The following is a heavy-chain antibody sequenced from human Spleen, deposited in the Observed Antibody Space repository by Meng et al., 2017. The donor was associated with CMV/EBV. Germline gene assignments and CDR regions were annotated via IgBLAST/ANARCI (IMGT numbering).Heavy chain of an antibody. Sequence: GGSLRLSCATSGFTFSSYSMNWVRQAPGKGLEWVSVIYSGGSTYYADSVKGRFTISRDNSKYTLYLQMNSLRAEDTAVFYCARVPRAGSARTYYYYGMDVWGQGTTVTVSS. J-gene: IGHJ6*02. CDR3: ARVPRAGSARTYYYYGMDV. CDR2: IYSGGST. V-gene: IGHV3-NL1*01. D-gene: IGHD6-6*01. CDR1: GFTFSSYS.